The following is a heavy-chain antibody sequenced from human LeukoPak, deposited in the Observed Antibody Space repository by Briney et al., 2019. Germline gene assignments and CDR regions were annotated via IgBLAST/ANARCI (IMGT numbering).Heavy chain of an antibody. V-gene: IGHV3-23*01. Sequence: GGSLRLSRAASGFTLSSYAMSWVRPAPGRGGGWVSAISGSGGRTYKAHSVKGRFTISRDNSKNTLYLQINSLRAEDTAVYCCAKDPMVRGVRPYYFDYWGQGTLVTVSS. D-gene: IGHD3-10*01. J-gene: IGHJ4*02. CDR3: AKDPMVRGVRPYYFDY. CDR1: GFTLSSYA. CDR2: ISGSGGRT.